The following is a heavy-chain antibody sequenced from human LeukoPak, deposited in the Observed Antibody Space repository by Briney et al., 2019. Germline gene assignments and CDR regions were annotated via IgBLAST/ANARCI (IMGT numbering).Heavy chain of an antibody. Sequence: KPSETLSLTCAVYGGSFSGYYWSWIRQPPGKGLEWIGEINHSGSTNYNPSLKSRVTISVDTSKNQFSLKRSSVTAADTAVYYCARGPRYCSSTSCPDYYYYGMDVWGQGTTVTVSS. CDR2: INHSGST. CDR1: GGSFSGYY. CDR3: ARGPRYCSSTSCPDYYYYGMDV. D-gene: IGHD2-2*01. J-gene: IGHJ6*02. V-gene: IGHV4-34*01.